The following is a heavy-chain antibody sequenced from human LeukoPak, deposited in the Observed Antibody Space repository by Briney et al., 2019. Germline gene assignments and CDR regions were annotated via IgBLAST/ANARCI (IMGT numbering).Heavy chain of an antibody. CDR2: ISSNGGST. V-gene: IGHV3-64*01. CDR1: GFTFSSYA. Sequence: GGSLRLSCAASGFTFSSYAMYWVRQAPGKGLEYVPAISSNGGSTYYANSVKGRFTISRDNSKNTLYLQMGSLRAEDMAVYYCARVSGANWGQGTLVTASS. CDR3: ARVSGAN. J-gene: IGHJ4*02. D-gene: IGHD3-10*01.